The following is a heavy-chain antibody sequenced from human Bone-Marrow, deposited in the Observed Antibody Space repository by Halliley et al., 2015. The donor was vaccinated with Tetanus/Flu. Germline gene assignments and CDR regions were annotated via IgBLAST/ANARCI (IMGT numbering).Heavy chain of an antibody. J-gene: IGHJ6*02. CDR2: INHSGST. D-gene: IGHD3-3*01. V-gene: IGHV4-34*13. Sequence: DINHSGSTNSNPSLKSRVSISVDPSKNLFSLEVTSVTAADTAVYYCARQTTIFGMRYYYYALDVWGQGTTVTVSS. CDR3: ARQTTIFGMRYYYYALDV.